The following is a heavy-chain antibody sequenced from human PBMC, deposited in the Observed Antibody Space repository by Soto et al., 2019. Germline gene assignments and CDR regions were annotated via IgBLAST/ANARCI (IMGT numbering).Heavy chain of an antibody. CDR1: GGSISSSNW. Sequence: QVQLQESDPGLVKPSGTLSLTCAVSGGSISSSNWWSWVRQTPGKGLEWIGEIYHSGSTNYNPSLKSRVTTSVEKSKNQYSLKLSSVTAVDTAVYNCARAFLSAGMDVRGQGTTAAVS. CDR3: ARAFLSAGMDV. V-gene: IGHV4-4*02. CDR2: IYHSGST. J-gene: IGHJ6*02.